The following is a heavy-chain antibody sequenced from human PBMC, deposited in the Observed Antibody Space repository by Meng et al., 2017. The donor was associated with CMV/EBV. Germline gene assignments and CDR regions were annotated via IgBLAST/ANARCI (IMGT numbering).Heavy chain of an antibody. J-gene: IGHJ4*02. CDR3: AKESYDSSGYYYFDY. D-gene: IGHD3-22*01. CDR2: IYSGGSST. Sequence: GGSLRLSCAASGFTFSSYAMSWVRQAPGKGLEWVSAIYSGGSSTYYADSVKGRFTISRDNSKNTLYLQMNSLRAEDTAVYYCAKESYDSSGYYYFDYWGQGTLVTVSS. CDR1: GFTFSSYA. V-gene: IGHV3-23*03.